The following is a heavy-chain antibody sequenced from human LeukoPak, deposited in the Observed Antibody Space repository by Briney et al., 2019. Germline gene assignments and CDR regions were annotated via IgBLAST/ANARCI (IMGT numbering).Heavy chain of an antibody. CDR2: ISRGCSSI. D-gene: IGHD3-16*02. V-gene: IGHV3-48*03. J-gene: IGHJ3*02. Sequence: GYPRLSCAASGFPLQRYEMNWVRQAPGKGLESVAYISRGCSSIFYAHSGKGRFTISGENAKNSLYLQMNSLRAEEAAAYHCSRVSVISPDVFDIWGEGKMVTVSS. CDR1: GFPLQRYE. CDR3: SRVSVISPDVFDI.